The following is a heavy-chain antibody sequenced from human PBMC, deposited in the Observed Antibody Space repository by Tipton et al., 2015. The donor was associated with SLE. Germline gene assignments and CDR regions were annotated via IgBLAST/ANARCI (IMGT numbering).Heavy chain of an antibody. CDR3: ARVLDSSGFPYYYYYYGMDV. V-gene: IGHV4-39*01. CDR1: GGSISSSSYY. Sequence: TLSLTCTVSGGSISSSSYYWGWIRQPPGKGLEWIGSIYYSGSTYYNPSLKSRVTISVDTSKNQSSLNLSSVTAADTAVYYCARVLDSSGFPYYYYYYGMDVWGQGTTVTVSS. D-gene: IGHD6-19*01. J-gene: IGHJ6*02. CDR2: IYYSGST.